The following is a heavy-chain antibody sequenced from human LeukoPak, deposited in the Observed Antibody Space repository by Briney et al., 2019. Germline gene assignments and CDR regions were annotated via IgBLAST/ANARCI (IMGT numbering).Heavy chain of an antibody. Sequence: GGSLRLSCAASGFTFSSYEMNWVRQAPGKGLEWVSYISSSGSTIYYADSVKGRFTISRDNAKNSLYLQMNSLRAEDTAVDYCARENKKPRVVFWCGYPGYYMGVWGKRTTVTVSS. D-gene: IGHD3-3*01. CDR3: ARENKKPRVVFWCGYPGYYMGV. CDR1: GFTFSSYE. CDR2: ISSSGSTI. V-gene: IGHV3-48*03. J-gene: IGHJ6*03.